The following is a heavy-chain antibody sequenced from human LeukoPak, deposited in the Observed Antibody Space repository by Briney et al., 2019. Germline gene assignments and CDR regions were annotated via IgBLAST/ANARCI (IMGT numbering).Heavy chain of an antibody. J-gene: IGHJ3*02. CDR2: IWNDGSNK. CDR3: ASATGDNDAFDI. V-gene: IGHV3-33*01. D-gene: IGHD7-27*01. CDR1: GFTFSSYV. Sequence: GGSLRLSCAASGFTFSSYVMHWVRQAPGKGLEWVAVIWNDGSNKYFADSVKGRFTISRDSSKNTLYLQMNSLRAEDTAVYYCASATGDNDAFDIWGQGTMVTASS.